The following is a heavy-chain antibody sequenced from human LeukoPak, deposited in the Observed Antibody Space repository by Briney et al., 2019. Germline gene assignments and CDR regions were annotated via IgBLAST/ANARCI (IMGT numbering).Heavy chain of an antibody. Sequence: ASVKVSCKASGGTFSSYAISWVRQAPGQGLEWMGGIIPIFGTANYAQKFQGRVTIYADKSTSVAYMELTGLTSEDTAVYYCARAFGGGSNLDSWGQGTLVTVSS. CDR1: GGTFSSYA. J-gene: IGHJ4*02. CDR3: ARAFGGGSNLDS. D-gene: IGHD2-15*01. V-gene: IGHV1-69*06. CDR2: IIPIFGTA.